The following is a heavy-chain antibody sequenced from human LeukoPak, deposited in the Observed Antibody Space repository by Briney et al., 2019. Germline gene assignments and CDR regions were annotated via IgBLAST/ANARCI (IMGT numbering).Heavy chain of an antibody. J-gene: IGHJ6*02. D-gene: IGHD3-10*01. Sequence: RGSLRLSCAASGFTFSSYAMHWVRQAPGKGLEWVAVISYDGSNKYYADSVKGRFTISRDNSKNTLYLQMNSLRAEDTAVYYCARERSITMVRGVINYYYGMDVWGQGTTVTVSS. CDR3: ARERSITMVRGVINYYYGMDV. CDR1: GFTFSSYA. CDR2: ISYDGSNK. V-gene: IGHV3-30*04.